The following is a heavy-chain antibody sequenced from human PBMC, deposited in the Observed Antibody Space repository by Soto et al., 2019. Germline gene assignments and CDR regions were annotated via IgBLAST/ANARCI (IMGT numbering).Heavy chain of an antibody. J-gene: IGHJ4*02. Sequence: GSLKLSCASSGVTFSRYAMSWVRQAPGKGLEWVSAISGSGGSTYYADSVKGRFTISRDNSKNTLYLQMNSLRAEDTAVYYCAKVPGYDFWRGSFDYWGQGTLVTVSS. CDR2: ISGSGGST. CDR1: GVTFSRYA. V-gene: IGHV3-23*01. CDR3: AKVPGYDFWRGSFDY. D-gene: IGHD3-3*01.